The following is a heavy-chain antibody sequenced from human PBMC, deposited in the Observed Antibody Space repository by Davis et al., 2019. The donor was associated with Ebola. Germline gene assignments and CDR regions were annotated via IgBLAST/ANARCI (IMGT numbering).Heavy chain of an antibody. CDR3: ARMRVVVITLGYYFDY. D-gene: IGHD3-22*01. Sequence: AASVKVSCKASGYTFTTYAMHWVRQAPGQRLEWMGWINAGNGYTKYSQKFQGRVTITRDTSASTAYMELSSLRAEDTAVYYCARMRVVVITLGYYFDYWGQGTLVTVSS. CDR1: GYTFTTYA. V-gene: IGHV1-3*01. CDR2: INAGNGYT. J-gene: IGHJ4*02.